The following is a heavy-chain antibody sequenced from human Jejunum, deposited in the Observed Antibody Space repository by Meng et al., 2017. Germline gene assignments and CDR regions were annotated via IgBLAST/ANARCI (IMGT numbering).Heavy chain of an antibody. CDR1: GFTFSNVW. V-gene: IGHV3-15*01. CDR3: TTAPEYDSSGRYPENYYGMDV. J-gene: IGHJ6*02. D-gene: IGHD3-22*01. CDR2: IKSKTDGGTT. Sequence: GESLKISCAASGFTFSNVWMNWVRQAPGKGLEWVGRIKSKTDGGTTNYAAPVKGRFTISRDDSKNTLYLQMNSLKTEDTAVYYCTTAPEYDSSGRYPENYYGMDVWGQGTTVTVSS.